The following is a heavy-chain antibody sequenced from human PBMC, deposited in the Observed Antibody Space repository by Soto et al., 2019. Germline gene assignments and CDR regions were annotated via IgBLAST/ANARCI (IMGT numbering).Heavy chain of an antibody. V-gene: IGHV4-59*01. CDR3: ARVDFAGLVDY. CDR2: IYYSGST. CDR1: GGSISSYY. J-gene: IGHJ4*02. Sequence: PSETLSLTCTVAGGSISSYYWSWIRQPPGKGLEWIGYIYYSGSTNYNPSLKSRVTISVDTSKNQFSLKLSSVTAADTAVYYCARVDFAGLVDYWGQGTLVTVSS. D-gene: IGHD3-10*01.